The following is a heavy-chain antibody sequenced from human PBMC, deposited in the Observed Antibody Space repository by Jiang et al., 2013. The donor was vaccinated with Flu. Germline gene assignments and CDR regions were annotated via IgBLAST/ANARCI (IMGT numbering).Heavy chain of an antibody. Sequence: VQLLESGGGVVQPGRSLRLSCTTSGFIFGVYDMHWVRQAPGKGLEWVATISKTGSDEYYADSVKGRFTISRDNSKNTLYLQMNSLRLEDTAVYYCAKKGDYASWYFDLWGRGTLVTVSS. CDR2: ISKTGSDE. D-gene: IGHD4-17*01. V-gene: IGHV3-30*18. J-gene: IGHJ2*01. CDR3: AKKGDYASWYFDL. CDR1: GFIFGVYD.